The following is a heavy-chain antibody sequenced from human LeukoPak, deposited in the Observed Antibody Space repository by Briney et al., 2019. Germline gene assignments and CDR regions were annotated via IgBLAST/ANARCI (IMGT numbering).Heavy chain of an antibody. D-gene: IGHD3-10*01. J-gene: IGHJ6*02. CDR3: ARDQNVLWFGEFYGMDV. CDR1: GFTFSTYA. CDR2: INHSGST. Sequence: SGGSLRLSCAASGFTFSTYAMSWIRQPPGKGLEWIGEINHSGSTNYNPSLKSRVTISVDTSKNQFSLKLSSVTAADTAVYYCARDQNVLWFGEFYGMDVWGQGTTVTVSS. V-gene: IGHV4-34*01.